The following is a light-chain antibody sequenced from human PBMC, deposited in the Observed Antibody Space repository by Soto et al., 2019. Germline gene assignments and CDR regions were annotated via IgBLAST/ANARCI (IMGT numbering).Light chain of an antibody. V-gene: IGLV2-14*01. CDR1: SSDGGGYNY. J-gene: IGLJ2*01. CDR3: SSYTSSSSPV. CDR2: DVS. Sequence: QSALTQPASVSGSPGQSITISCTGTSSDGGGYNYVSWYQQHPGKAPKLMIYDVSNRPSGVSNRFSGSKSGNTASLTISGLQAEDEADYSCSSYTSSSSPVFGGGTKLTVL.